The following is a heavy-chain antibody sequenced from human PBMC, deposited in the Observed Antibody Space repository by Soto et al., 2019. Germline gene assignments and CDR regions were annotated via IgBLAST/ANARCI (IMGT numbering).Heavy chain of an antibody. Sequence: ASVKVSCKASGYTFTGYYMHWVRQAPGQGLEWMGWINPNSGGTNYAQKFQGWVTMTRDTSISTAYMELSRLRSDDTAVYYCARDIMGDYGGKDGMDVWGQGTTVTVSS. CDR2: INPNSGGT. J-gene: IGHJ6*02. D-gene: IGHD4-17*01. V-gene: IGHV1-2*04. CDR3: ARDIMGDYGGKDGMDV. CDR1: GYTFTGYY.